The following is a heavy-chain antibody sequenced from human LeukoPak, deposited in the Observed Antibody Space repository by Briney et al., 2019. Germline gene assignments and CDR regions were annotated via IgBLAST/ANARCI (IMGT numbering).Heavy chain of an antibody. Sequence: ASVKVSCKASGYTFTGYYTHWVRQAPGQGLEWMGWINPNSGGTNYAQKFQGRVTMTRDTSISTAYMELSRLRSDDTAVYYCARDWEDYYDSSGYDYWGQGTLVTVSS. D-gene: IGHD3-22*01. CDR3: ARDWEDYYDSSGYDY. J-gene: IGHJ4*02. CDR1: GYTFTGYY. V-gene: IGHV1-2*02. CDR2: INPNSGGT.